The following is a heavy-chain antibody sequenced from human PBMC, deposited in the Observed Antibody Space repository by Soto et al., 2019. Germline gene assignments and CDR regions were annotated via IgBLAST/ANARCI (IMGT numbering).Heavy chain of an antibody. CDR3: ARDQPGPTSY. CDR1: GFTFSSYW. Sequence: GGALRLSCGGSGFTFSSYWMSWVRQAPGKGLEWVAIIKEDGSEKYYVDSVKGRFTISRDNAKNSLYLQMNSLRAEDTAVYYCARDQPGPTSYWGQGTLVTVSS. J-gene: IGHJ4*02. V-gene: IGHV3-7*01. CDR2: IKEDGSEK.